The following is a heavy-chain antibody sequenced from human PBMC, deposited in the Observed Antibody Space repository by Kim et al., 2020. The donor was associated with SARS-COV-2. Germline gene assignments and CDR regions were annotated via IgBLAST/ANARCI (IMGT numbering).Heavy chain of an antibody. Sequence: EGGATLYGGSVEGRFTVSRDNAKNILYLQMNSLRDDDTAVYYCVHGTFCSYWGQGALVTVSS. CDR2: EGGAT. D-gene: IGHD1-26*01. CDR3: VHGTFCSY. V-gene: IGHV3-74*03. J-gene: IGHJ4*02.